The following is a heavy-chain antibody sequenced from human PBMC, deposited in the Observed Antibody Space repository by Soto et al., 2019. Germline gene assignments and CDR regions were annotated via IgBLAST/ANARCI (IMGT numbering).Heavy chain of an antibody. CDR2: ISGGGGGT. CDR3: ARSETDYSRFDY. D-gene: IGHD3-9*01. V-gene: IGHV3-23*01. CDR1: GFTFNSYA. Sequence: LRLSCAASGFTFNSYAMNWVRQAPGKGLEWVSSISGGGGGTYYADSVKGRLTISRDNSKNTLYLQMNSLESEDTSIYYCARSETDYSRFDYWGQGTLVTVSS. J-gene: IGHJ4*02.